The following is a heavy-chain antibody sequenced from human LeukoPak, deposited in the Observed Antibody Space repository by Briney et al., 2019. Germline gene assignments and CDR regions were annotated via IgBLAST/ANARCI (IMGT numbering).Heavy chain of an antibody. V-gene: IGHV3-23*01. J-gene: IGHJ2*01. CDR2: ISGSGGST. CDR3: AKDPSYWYFDL. CDR1: GFTFSNFW. Sequence: PGGSLRLSCTASGFTFSNFWMSWVRQAPGKGLEWVSGISGSGGSTNYADSVKGRFTISGDNSKNTLYLQMNSLTAEDTAVYYCAKDPSYWYFDLWGRGTLVTVSS.